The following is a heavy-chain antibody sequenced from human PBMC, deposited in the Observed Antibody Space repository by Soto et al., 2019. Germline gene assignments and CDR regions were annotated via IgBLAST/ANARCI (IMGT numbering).Heavy chain of an antibody. J-gene: IGHJ6*02. CDR1: GFSCSDHY. CDR3: ARISGLRVLDVDYYGMDV. CDR2: SRNKVNSYTT. Sequence: EVQLVESGGGLVQPGGSLRLSCAASGFSCSDHYMDWVRQAPGKGLEWVGRSRNKVNSYTTEYAASVKGRFTLVRDDSKNSVLLQMNSRQTEDSAVYYCARISGLRVLDVDYYGMDVWGQGTTVIVSS. V-gene: IGHV3-72*01. D-gene: IGHD2-8*01.